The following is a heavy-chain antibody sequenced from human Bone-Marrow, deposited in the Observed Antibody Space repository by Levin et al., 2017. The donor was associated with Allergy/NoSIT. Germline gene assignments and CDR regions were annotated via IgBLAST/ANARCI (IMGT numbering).Heavy chain of an antibody. CDR1: GFTVSSFG. D-gene: IGHD5-18*01. CDR3: AKDKYSYEQKVCGLNV. Sequence: GGSLRLSCAASGFTVSSFGMHWVRQAPGKGLEWVAVISFDGTKKYYADSVKGRFTNSRDNSKNTPYLQMNSLRAEDTAVYFCAKDKYSYEQKVCGLNVWGQGTTVTVSS. J-gene: IGHJ6*02. CDR2: ISFDGTKK. V-gene: IGHV3-30*18.